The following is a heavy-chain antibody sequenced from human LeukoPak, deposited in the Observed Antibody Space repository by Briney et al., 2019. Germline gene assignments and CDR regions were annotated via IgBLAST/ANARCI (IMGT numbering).Heavy chain of an antibody. CDR3: ARGGRSTIFGYYYYMDV. CDR1: GGTFSSYA. J-gene: IGHJ6*03. V-gene: IGHV1-69*05. Sequence: GASVKVSCKASGGTFSSYAISWVRQAPGQGLEWMGGIIPIFGTANYAQKFQGSVTITTDESTSTAYMELSSLRSEDTAVYYCARGGRSTIFGYYYYMDVWGKGTTVTVSS. D-gene: IGHD3-3*01. CDR2: IIPIFGTA.